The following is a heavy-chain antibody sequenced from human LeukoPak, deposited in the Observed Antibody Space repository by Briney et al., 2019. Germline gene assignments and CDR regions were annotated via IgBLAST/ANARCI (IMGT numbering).Heavy chain of an antibody. CDR1: GFSFGSYG. CDR2: ISNDGSIT. D-gene: IGHD4-11*01. CDR3: AKSKSPYPMDYIFDF. J-gene: IGHJ4*02. V-gene: IGHV3-30*18. Sequence: GGSLRLSCAASGFSFGSYGMHWVRQAPGKGLEWVAVISNDGSITKYGDSVRGRFTTSRDNSKNTLYVQMNSLRTDDAAVYYCAKSKSPYPMDYIFDFWGQGTRVTVSS.